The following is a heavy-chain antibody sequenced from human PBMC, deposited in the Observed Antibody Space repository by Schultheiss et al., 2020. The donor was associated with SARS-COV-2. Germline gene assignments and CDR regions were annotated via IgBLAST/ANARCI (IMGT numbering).Heavy chain of an antibody. V-gene: IGHV4-61*05. J-gene: IGHJ6*02. CDR2: IYYSGST. D-gene: IGHD3-10*01. CDR1: GGSISSSSYY. CDR3: ARGHYYGSGSSQYYYYYGMDV. Sequence: SQTLSLTCTVSGGSISSSSYYWGWIRQPPGKGLEWIGYIYYSGSTYYNPSLKSRVTISVDTSKNQFSLKLSSVTAADTAVYYCARGHYYGSGSSQYYYYYGMDVWGQGTTVTVSS.